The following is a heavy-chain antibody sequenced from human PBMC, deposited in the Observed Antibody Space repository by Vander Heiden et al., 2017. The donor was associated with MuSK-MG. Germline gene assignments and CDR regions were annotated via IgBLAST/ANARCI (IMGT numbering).Heavy chain of an antibody. CDR2: IYWDDDK. D-gene: IGHD3-3*01. V-gene: IGHV2-5*02. J-gene: IGHJ4*02. CDR1: RYSLTTGAVG. CDR3: VQYDFVSGYYFNLVN. Sequence: HITLNQSALTLVSTTQTLTLTCSIPRYSLTTGAVGVGWIRQPPGKALEWLALIYWDDDKRYRPSLRNRLTISRDTSKKQVVLTVTNVDPVDTAAYYCVQYDFVSGYYFNLVNWGQGTLVTVSS.